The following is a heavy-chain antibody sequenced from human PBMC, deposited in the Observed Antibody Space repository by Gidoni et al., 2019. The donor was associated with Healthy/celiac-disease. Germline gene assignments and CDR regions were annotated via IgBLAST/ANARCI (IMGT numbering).Heavy chain of an antibody. CDR3: ARHGGSGSYPRAPLAWDWFDP. D-gene: IGHD3-10*01. CDR1: GGSISSSSYY. Sequence: QLQLQESGPGLVKPSKTLSLTCTVSGGSISSSSYYWGWIRQPPGKGLEWIGSIYYSGSTYYNPSLKSRVTISVDTSKNQFSLKLSSVTAADTAVYYCARHGGSGSYPRAPLAWDWFDPWGQGTLVTVSS. CDR2: IYYSGST. V-gene: IGHV4-39*01. J-gene: IGHJ5*02.